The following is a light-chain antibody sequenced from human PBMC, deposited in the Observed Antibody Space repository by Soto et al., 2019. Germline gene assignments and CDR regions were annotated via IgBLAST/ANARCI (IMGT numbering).Light chain of an antibody. CDR3: QQYHSYPLT. J-gene: IGKJ4*01. Sequence: DIEMTQSPSTLSASVGDRVTITCRASQTISSWLAWYQQKPGKAPNLLIYDASSLESGVPSRFSGSGSATEFTLTISSLQPDDFATYYCQQYHSYPLTFGGGTKVEIK. CDR1: QTISSW. V-gene: IGKV1-5*01. CDR2: DAS.